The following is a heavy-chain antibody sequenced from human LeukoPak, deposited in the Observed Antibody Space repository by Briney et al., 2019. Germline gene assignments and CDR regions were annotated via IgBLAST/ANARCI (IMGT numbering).Heavy chain of an antibody. V-gene: IGHV3-23*01. Sequence: PGGSLRLSCATSGFTFSSYAMSWVRQAPGKGLEWVSSISGSGGNTYYADSVKGRFTISRDYSKNTLYLQMNSLRTEDTAVYYCASRLLGYWGQGTLVTVSP. D-gene: IGHD1-26*01. J-gene: IGHJ4*02. CDR1: GFTFSSYA. CDR2: ISGSGGNT. CDR3: ASRLLGY.